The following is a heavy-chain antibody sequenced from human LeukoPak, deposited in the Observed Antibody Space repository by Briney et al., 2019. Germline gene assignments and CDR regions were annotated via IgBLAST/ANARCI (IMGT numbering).Heavy chain of an antibody. CDR2: ISYDGSNK. CDR3: ASDGAYAMAV. J-gene: IGHJ6*02. V-gene: IGHV3-30*03. CDR1: GFTFSYHG. D-gene: IGHD1-26*01. Sequence: GSLRLSCGAPGFTFSYHGLHWVRQGPGKGLEWVAVISYDGSNKYYADSVRGRFTISRDNAKNTVSLQMNSLRAEDTAVYYCASDGAYAMAVWGQGTTVTVSS.